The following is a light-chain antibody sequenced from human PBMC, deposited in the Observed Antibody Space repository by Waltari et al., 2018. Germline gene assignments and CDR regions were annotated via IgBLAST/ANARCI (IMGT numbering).Light chain of an antibody. V-gene: IGKV4-1*01. CDR3: QRNSSGTPHT. CDR1: QTSYSSNNNKNY. CDR2: WAS. Sequence: DIVMTQSPDSLTVSLGERATINCKSSQTSYSSNNNKNYLAWYQQKPGQSPKLLIYWASTRESGVPDRVTGSGSGPEFPLTISSLQAEDVAVYYCQRNSSGTPHTFGQGTKMEIK. J-gene: IGKJ2*01.